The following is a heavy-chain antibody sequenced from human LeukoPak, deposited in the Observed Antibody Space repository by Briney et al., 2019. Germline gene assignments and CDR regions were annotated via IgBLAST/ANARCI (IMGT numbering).Heavy chain of an antibody. CDR2: IKTKTDGGTT. CDR3: ARDSSSWYRWFDP. D-gene: IGHD6-13*01. V-gene: IGHV3-15*01. J-gene: IGHJ5*02. Sequence: GGSLRLSCAASGFTFSNAWMSWVRQAPGKGLEWVGRIKTKTDGGTTDYAAPVKGRFTISRDNSKNTLYLQMNSLRAEDTAVYYCARDSSSWYRWFDPWGQGTLVTVSS. CDR1: GFTFSNAW.